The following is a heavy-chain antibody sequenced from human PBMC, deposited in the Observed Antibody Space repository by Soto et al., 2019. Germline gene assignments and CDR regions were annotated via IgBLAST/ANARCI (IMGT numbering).Heavy chain of an antibody. Sequence: PSETLSLTCTVSGDPIRSSAFCWGWIRQPPGKGLEGIGSICYSGSTYYNPSLKSRVTISVDTSKSQFSLKLSSVTAADTAVYYCARRLSSGPPQHWGQGTLVTVSS. V-gene: IGHV4-39*01. CDR3: ARRLSSGPPQH. CDR1: GDPIRSSAFC. D-gene: IGHD3-22*01. J-gene: IGHJ1*01. CDR2: ICYSGST.